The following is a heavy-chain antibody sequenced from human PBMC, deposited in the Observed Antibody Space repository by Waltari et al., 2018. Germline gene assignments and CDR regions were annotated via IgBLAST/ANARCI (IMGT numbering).Heavy chain of an antibody. CDR2: ISGSVGST. D-gene: IGHD6-13*01. CDR3: AKGIAAAGSGY. Sequence: EVQLLESGGGLVQPGGSLRLSCAASGFTFSSYAMSWVRQAPGKGLEWVSAISGSVGSTYDADSVKGLFTISRDNSKNTLYLQMNSLRAEDTAVYYCAKGIAAAGSGYWGQGTLVTVSS. CDR1: GFTFSSYA. V-gene: IGHV3-23*01. J-gene: IGHJ4*02.